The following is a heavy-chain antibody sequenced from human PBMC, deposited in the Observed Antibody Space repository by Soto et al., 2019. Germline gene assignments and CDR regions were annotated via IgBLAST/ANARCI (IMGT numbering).Heavy chain of an antibody. CDR2: ISSSGSII. Sequence: GGSLRLSCAASGFTFSSYEMNWVRQAPGKGLEWVSYISSSGSIIYYADSVKGRFTISRDNAENSLYLQMSSLRAEDTAVYYCERAAYSVTYAQFDYWGPGTLVTVSS. D-gene: IGHD2-2*01. J-gene: IGHJ4*02. CDR1: GFTFSSYE. V-gene: IGHV3-48*03. CDR3: ERAAYSVTYAQFDY.